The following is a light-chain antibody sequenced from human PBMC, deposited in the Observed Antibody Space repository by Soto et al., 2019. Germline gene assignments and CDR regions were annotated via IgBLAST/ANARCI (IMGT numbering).Light chain of an antibody. J-gene: IGKJ2*01. Sequence: DIQMTQSPSTLSASVGDRVTITCRASQSISSWLAWYQQKPGKAPKLLIYDASSLESGVPSRFSGSGSGTEFTLTISSLQPDDFATYHCQQYNSYFLYTFGQGTKLEIK. V-gene: IGKV1-5*01. CDR1: QSISSW. CDR2: DAS. CDR3: QQYNSYFLYT.